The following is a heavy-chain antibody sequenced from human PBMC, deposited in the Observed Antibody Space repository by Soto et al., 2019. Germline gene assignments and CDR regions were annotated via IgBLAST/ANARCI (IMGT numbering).Heavy chain of an antibody. J-gene: IGHJ4*02. V-gene: IGHV1-69*02. Sequence: QVQLVQSGAEVKKPGSSVRVSCKASGDTFNFYSINWVRQAPGLGLEWMGRINPILSMSNYAQRFQGRVPSTADKSTSTAYMELSSLRSEDTSMYYCTSSYGSGYRAFDSWGQGALVTVSS. D-gene: IGHD3-10*01. CDR1: GDTFNFYS. CDR2: INPILSMS. CDR3: TSSYGSGYRAFDS.